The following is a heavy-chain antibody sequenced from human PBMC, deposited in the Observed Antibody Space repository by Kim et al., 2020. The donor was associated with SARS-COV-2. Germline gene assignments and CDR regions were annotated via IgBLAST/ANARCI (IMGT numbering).Heavy chain of an antibody. D-gene: IGHD5-12*01. CDR1: GYTFTSYY. CDR2: INPSGGST. V-gene: IGHV1-46*01. Sequence: ASVKISCKASGYTFTSYYMHWVRQAPGQGLEWMGIINPSGGSTSYAQKFQGRVTMTRDTSTSTVYMELSSLRSEDTAVYYCARDRERRWLQLGFVYWGQGTLVTVSS. CDR3: ARDRERRWLQLGFVY. J-gene: IGHJ4*02.